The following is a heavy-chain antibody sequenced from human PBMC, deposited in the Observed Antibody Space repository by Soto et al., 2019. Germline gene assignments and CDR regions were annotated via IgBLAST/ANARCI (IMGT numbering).Heavy chain of an antibody. D-gene: IGHD1-20*01. J-gene: IGHJ4*02. V-gene: IGHV1-8*01. CDR1: GYTFTSYD. CDR3: ARDITGTTSLNY. Sequence: QVQLVQSGAEVKKPGASVKVSCKASGYTFTSYDINWVRQATGQGLEWMGWMNPNSGNTGYAQKFQGRXXMXRXXSISTAYMELSSLRSEDTAVYYCARDITGTTSLNYWGQGTLVTVSS. CDR2: MNPNSGNT.